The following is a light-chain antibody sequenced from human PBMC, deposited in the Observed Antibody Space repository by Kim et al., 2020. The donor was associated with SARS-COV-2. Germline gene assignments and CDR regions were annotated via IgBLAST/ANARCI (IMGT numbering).Light chain of an antibody. V-gene: IGLV2-8*01. CDR2: EVS. J-gene: IGLJ3*02. CDR3: SSYAGSNTWV. CDR1: SSDVGGYNY. Sequence: QSVVTQPPSASGSPGQSVTISCTGTSSDVGGYNYVSWYQQHPGKAPKLMIYEVSKRPSGVPDRFSGSKSSNTASLTVSGLQAEDEADYYCSSYAGSNTWVFGGGTQLTVL.